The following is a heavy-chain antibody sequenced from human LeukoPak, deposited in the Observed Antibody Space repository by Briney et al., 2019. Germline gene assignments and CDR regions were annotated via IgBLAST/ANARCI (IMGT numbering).Heavy chain of an antibody. CDR2: FDPEDGET. V-gene: IGHV1-24*01. J-gene: IGHJ3*02. CDR3: ATDRYGPPFDI. D-gene: IGHD4-17*01. Sequence: ASVKVSCKVSVYTLTELSMHWVRQAPAKGLECMGGFDPEDGETIYAQKFQGRVTMTEDTSTDTAYMELSSLRSEDTAVYYCATDRYGPPFDIWGQGTMVTVSS. CDR1: VYTLTELS.